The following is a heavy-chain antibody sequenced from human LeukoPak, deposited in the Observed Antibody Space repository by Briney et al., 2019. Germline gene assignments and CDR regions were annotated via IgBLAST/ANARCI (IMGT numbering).Heavy chain of an antibody. V-gene: IGHV4-59*01. CDR3: ARGGDWLFDY. Sequence: SETLSLTCTVTGGSISNYYWSWIRQPPGKGLEWIGYIYISGSTNCNPSLKSRVTMSRDTSKNRFSLKLSSVTAADTAVYYCARGGDWLFDYWGQGILVTVSS. CDR1: GGSISNYY. J-gene: IGHJ4*02. D-gene: IGHD2-21*02. CDR2: IYISGST.